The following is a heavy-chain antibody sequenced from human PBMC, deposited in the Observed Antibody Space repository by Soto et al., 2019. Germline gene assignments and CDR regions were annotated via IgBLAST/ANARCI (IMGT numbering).Heavy chain of an antibody. CDR2: MSYDGRDT. Sequence: QVQLVESGGGVVQPGRSLRLSCVGSGLIFSNNGMHWVRQTPGKGLEWVAFMSYDGRDTFYADFVRGRFTISRDNSKNTLCLHMRNLSAEDTAMYYCTIVRVARSALDHWGDGTLPTVSS. D-gene: IGHD3-10*02. V-gene: IGHV3-30*03. J-gene: IGHJ4*01. CDR3: TIVRVARSALDH. CDR1: GLIFSNNG.